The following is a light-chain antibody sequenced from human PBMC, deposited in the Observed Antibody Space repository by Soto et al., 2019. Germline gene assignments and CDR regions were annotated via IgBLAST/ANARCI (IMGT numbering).Light chain of an antibody. Sequence: DIQMTQSPSSLSASVGDTVTITCRASQAITSYLNWYQQRPGKAPKLLIYAASRLQNGVPSRFSGSGPGTDFSLTISSLHPEDFANYYCQESYSYTWTFGHGTKV. CDR2: AAS. J-gene: IGKJ1*01. CDR1: QAITSY. V-gene: IGKV1-39*01. CDR3: QESYSYTWT.